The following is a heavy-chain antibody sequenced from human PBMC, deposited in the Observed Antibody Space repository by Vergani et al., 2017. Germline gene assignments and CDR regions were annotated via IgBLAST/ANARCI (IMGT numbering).Heavy chain of an antibody. V-gene: IGHV5-51*03. CDR2: IYAGDSDV. CDR3: AKTHDFSSLYSSYNWFDP. Sequence: EVRLVQSGAEVKKPGESLKISCQGSGYSITNYWIAWVRQRPGKGLEWMGIIYAGDSDVRYSPSFQGQVTMSVDKSLSTAYLQWSSLKASDTATYYCAKTHDFSSLYSSYNWFDPWGQGTQVTVSS. J-gene: IGHJ5*02. D-gene: IGHD3-3*01. CDR1: GYSITNYW.